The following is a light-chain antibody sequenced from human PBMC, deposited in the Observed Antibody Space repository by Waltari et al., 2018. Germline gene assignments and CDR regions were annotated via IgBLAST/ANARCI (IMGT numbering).Light chain of an antibody. J-gene: IGKJ1*01. CDR3: QHYLRLPVS. V-gene: IGKV3-20*01. CDR2: GAS. CDR1: QSVGRT. Sequence: EIVLTQSQGTLSLSPGERATLSCRASQSVGRTLAWYQQRPGQAPRLLMYGASIRAADIPDRFAGSGSGTDFSLTINRLEPEDFAVYYCQHYLRLPVSFGQGTKVEIK.